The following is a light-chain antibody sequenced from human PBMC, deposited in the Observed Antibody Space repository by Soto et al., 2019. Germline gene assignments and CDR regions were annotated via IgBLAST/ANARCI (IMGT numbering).Light chain of an antibody. Sequence: PLTQTPSSNSAYAGATVKITCRASQGISSYLGWYQQKPGKAPNLLIYDASTLHSGVPSRFSGGGSGTDFTLTISSLQPEDFATYCCQQVNVYPSSFGGVVKVDI. J-gene: IGKJ4*01. V-gene: IGKV1-9*01. CDR2: DAS. CDR1: QGISSY. CDR3: QQVNVYPSS.